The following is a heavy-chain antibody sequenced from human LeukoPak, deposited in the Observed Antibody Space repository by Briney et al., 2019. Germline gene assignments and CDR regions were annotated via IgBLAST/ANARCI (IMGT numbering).Heavy chain of an antibody. CDR1: GYTFTGYY. D-gene: IGHD3-10*01. CDR3: ARVGYYGSGSYLPYYYYMDV. J-gene: IGHJ6*03. V-gene: IGHV1-2*02. Sequence: ASVKVSCKASGYTFTGYYMHWVRQAPGQGLEWMGWINPNSGGTNYAQKFQGRVTMTRDMSTSTVYMELSRLRSDDTAVYYCARVGYYGSGSYLPYYYYMDVWGKGTTVTVSS. CDR2: INPNSGGT.